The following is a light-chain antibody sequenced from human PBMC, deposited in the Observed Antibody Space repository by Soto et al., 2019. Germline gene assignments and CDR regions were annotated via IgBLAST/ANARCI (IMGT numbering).Light chain of an antibody. CDR2: TTS. V-gene: IGKV1-39*01. Sequence: IRMSQSPSSLSASGGDRVTITCRASQSINNYLNWYQQKPGEAPKLLIYTTSNLQTGVPSRFSGSGSETDFTLTISSLQPEDFATYYCQQSFRTPYTFGQGTRLEIK. J-gene: IGKJ5*01. CDR1: QSINNY. CDR3: QQSFRTPYT.